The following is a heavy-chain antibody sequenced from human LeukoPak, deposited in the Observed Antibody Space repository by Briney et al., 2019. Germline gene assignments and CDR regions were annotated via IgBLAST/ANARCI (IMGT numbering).Heavy chain of an antibody. CDR3: AKSGYGFGYGWDVAV. D-gene: IGHD5-18*01. Sequence: ASVKVSCRASGYPFTAYFIYWVRQAPGQGLERMGWINPSSGGTNSAQKFQDRVTMTRDTSNSSVYMELSSLRSDDTAVYYCAKSGYGFGYGWDVAVWGKGTTVTVSS. CDR1: GYPFTAYF. J-gene: IGHJ6*04. CDR2: INPSSGGT. V-gene: IGHV1-2*02.